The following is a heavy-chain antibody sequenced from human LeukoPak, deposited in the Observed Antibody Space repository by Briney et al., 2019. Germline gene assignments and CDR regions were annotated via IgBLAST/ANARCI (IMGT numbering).Heavy chain of an antibody. J-gene: IGHJ4*02. CDR1: GDSISSANYY. CDR3: AAECSSSWFHFDY. CDR2: INYSGST. V-gene: IGHV4-31*03. D-gene: IGHD6-13*01. Sequence: SETLSLTCTVSGDSISSANYYWSWIRQHPGKGLEWIGYINYSGSTYYNPSLKSRVTISVDTSQNQFSLKLSSVTAADTAVYYCAAECSSSWFHFDYWGQGTLVTVSS.